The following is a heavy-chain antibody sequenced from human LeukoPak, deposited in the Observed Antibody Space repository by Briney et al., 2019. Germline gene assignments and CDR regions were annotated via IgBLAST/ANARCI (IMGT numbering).Heavy chain of an antibody. D-gene: IGHD3-10*01. CDR1: GYSFTAFY. J-gene: IGHJ4*02. CDR3: ARDGEYGTGSYYRGCFDY. V-gene: IGHV1-2*02. Sequence: ASVKVSCKASGYSFTAFYIHWVRQAPGQGLEWRGWIHSRSGETNYAYKFRGRVTMTRDTSISTAYMDLGSLGSDDTAVYYCARDGEYGTGSYYRGCFDYWGQGILVTVSS. CDR2: IHSRSGET.